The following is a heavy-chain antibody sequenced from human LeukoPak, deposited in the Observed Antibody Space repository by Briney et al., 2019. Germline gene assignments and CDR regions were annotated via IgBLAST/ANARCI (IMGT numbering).Heavy chain of an antibody. J-gene: IGHJ4*02. D-gene: IGHD3-16*01. CDR3: ATGGAPGGRFEN. CDR1: GFTSDMST. CDR2: MKEDGTEI. V-gene: IGHV3-7*01. Sequence: GGSLRLSCVVSGFTSDMSTMTWVRQAPGKGPEWVAKMKEDGTEIFYAGSVAGRFTISRDNSKNSLYLRMNSLRVEDTAVYYCATGGAPGGRFENWGQGTLVTVSS.